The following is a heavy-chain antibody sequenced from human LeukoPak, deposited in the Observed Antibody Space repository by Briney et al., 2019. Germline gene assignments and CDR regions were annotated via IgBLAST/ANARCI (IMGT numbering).Heavy chain of an antibody. CDR1: GGSISSGDYY. J-gene: IGHJ6*03. CDR3: ARAIYCSGGSCYLGKYYYYYMDV. CDR2: IYCSGST. V-gene: IGHV4-30-4*08. Sequence: SQTLSLTCTVSGGSISSGDYYWSWIRQPPGKGLEWIGYIYCSGSTHYNPSLKSRVTISVDTSKNQFSLKLSSVTAADTAVYYCARAIYCSGGSCYLGKYYYYYMDVWGKGTTVTVSS. D-gene: IGHD2-15*01.